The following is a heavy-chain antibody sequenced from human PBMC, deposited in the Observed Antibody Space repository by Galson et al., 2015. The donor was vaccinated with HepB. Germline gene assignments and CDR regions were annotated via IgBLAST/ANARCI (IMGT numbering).Heavy chain of an antibody. CDR2: ISYDGSNK. V-gene: IGHV3-30*04. Sequence: SLRLSCAASGFTFSSYAMHWVRQAPGKGLEWVAVISYDGSNKYYADSVKGRFTTSRDNSKNTLYLQMNSLRAEDTAVYYCAGLTYYDFWSLKIGAFDIWGQGTMVTVSS. J-gene: IGHJ3*02. D-gene: IGHD3-3*01. CDR1: GFTFSSYA. CDR3: AGLTYYDFWSLKIGAFDI.